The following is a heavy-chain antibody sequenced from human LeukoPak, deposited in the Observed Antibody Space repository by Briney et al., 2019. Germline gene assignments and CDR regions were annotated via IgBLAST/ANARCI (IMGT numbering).Heavy chain of an antibody. D-gene: IGHD6-13*01. Sequence: ASVKVSCKASGYTFTGYYMHWVRQAPGQGLEWMGRINPNSGGTNYAQKFQGRVTMTRDTSISTVYMELSSLRSEDTAVYYCAREDPHSSSLPHWGQGTLVTVSS. CDR3: AREDPHSSSLPH. V-gene: IGHV1-2*06. CDR1: GYTFTGYY. J-gene: IGHJ4*02. CDR2: INPNSGGT.